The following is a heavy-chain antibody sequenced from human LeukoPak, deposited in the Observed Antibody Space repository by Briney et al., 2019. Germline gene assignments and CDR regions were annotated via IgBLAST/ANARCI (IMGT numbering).Heavy chain of an antibody. CDR1: AYTFTSYY. D-gene: IGHD3-3*01. CDR2: INPSGGST. Sequence: ASVKVSCKASAYTFTSYYMHWVRQAPGQGLEWIGVINPSGGSTSYAQKFQGRITMTRDTSTSTGYMEVSRLTSEDTAVYYCARDKGRITIFDYYFDYWGQGTLVTVSP. V-gene: IGHV1-46*01. CDR3: ARDKGRITIFDYYFDY. J-gene: IGHJ4*02.